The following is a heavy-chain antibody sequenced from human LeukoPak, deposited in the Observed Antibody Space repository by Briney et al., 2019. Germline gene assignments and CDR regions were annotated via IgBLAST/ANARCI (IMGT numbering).Heavy chain of an antibody. CDR3: GSVPGVISRPFDY. CDR1: SGSFSNYY. J-gene: IGHJ4*02. Sequence: PSETLSLTCAVYSGSFSNYYWSWVRQSPEKGLEWIGEICQSGITNYNPSLKSRLTLSVDTSRKQFSLRLSSVAAADTAFYFVGSVPGVISRPFDYWGQGTLVTVSP. CDR2: ICQSGIT. V-gene: IGHV4-34*01. D-gene: IGHD3-10*02.